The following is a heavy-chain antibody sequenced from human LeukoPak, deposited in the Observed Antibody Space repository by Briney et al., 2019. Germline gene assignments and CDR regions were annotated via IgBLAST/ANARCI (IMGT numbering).Heavy chain of an antibody. D-gene: IGHD3-3*01. V-gene: IGHV3-7*01. CDR2: IKQDGSEQ. CDR3: ARGRYYDFYP. J-gene: IGHJ5*02. CDR1: GFTFSSYG. Sequence: GGSLRLSCAASGFTFSSYGMNWVRQAPGKGLEWVANIKQDGSEQYYVDSVKGRFTISRDNTKNSLYLQMNSLRAEDRAVYYCARGRYYDFYPWGQGTLVTVSS.